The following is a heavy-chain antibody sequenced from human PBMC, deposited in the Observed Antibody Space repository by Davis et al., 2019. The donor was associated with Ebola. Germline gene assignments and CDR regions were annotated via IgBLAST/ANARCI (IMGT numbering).Heavy chain of an antibody. Sequence: PSETLSLTCTVSGGSISSYYWSWIRQPPGKGLEWIGYIYYSGSTNYNPSLKSRVTISVDTSKNQFSLKLSSVTAADTAVYYCARGFTMVRGAHLFYDIWGQGTMVTVSS. V-gene: IGHV4-59*01. J-gene: IGHJ3*02. D-gene: IGHD3-10*01. CDR3: ARGFTMVRGAHLFYDI. CDR2: IYYSGST. CDR1: GGSISSYY.